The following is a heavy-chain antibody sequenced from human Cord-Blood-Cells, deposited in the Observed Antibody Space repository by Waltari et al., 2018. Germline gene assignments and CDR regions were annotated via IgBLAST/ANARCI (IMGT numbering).Heavy chain of an antibody. J-gene: IGHJ4*02. CDR2: INSDGSST. D-gene: IGHD6-13*01. Sequence: EVQLVESGGGLVQPGGSLRLSCAASGFTFSSYWMHWVRQAPGKGLVWVSRINSDGSSTSYADAVKGRFTISRDNAKNALYLQMNSRRAEDTAVYYCASDLAAAGTDYWGQGTLVTVSS. CDR3: ASDLAAAGTDY. CDR1: GFTFSSYW. V-gene: IGHV3-74*01.